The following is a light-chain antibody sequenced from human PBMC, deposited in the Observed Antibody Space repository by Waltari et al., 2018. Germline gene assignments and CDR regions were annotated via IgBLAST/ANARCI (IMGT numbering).Light chain of an antibody. CDR2: GTS. J-gene: IGKJ1*01. CDR3: QHHVRLPAT. Sequence: IVLTQSPGTLSLSPGGRATLSCRASQNIGHYLAWYQQKPGQAPRLLIYGTSTRAAGIPDRFSGSGSGADFSLTITRLEPEDFAMYYCQHHVRLPATFGQGTKV. CDR1: QNIGHY. V-gene: IGKV3-20*01.